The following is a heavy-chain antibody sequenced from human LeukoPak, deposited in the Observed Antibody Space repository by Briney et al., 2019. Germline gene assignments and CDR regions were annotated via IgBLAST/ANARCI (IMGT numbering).Heavy chain of an antibody. V-gene: IGHV3-7*01. CDR2: RKDDVNEQ. CDR1: GFMYRKYW. Sequence: PGGSLSLSCAPSGFMYRKYWMEWVRQAPGGGREWVAHRKDDVNEQYYVDSVKGRFTISRDNAKESVDLQMDSLTVEETAVYYCASLLRIVPTTSVHWGEGTVVTVSS. D-gene: IGHD1-26*01. J-gene: IGHJ4*02. CDR3: ASLLRIVPTTSVH.